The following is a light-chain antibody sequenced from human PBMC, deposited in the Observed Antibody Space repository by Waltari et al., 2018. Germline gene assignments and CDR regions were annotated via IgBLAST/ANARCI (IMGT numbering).Light chain of an antibody. J-gene: IGKJ4*02. CDR2: AAS. V-gene: IGKV1-39*01. CDR1: QPIYTY. Sequence: DIQITQSPSSLSASVGDRITITCRAGQPIYTYLNWYLQRPGRAPKLLIYAASTLQSVVPPRFSGSGSGTDFTLTIYSLQRDDFGTYFCQQRHSSPLTFGGGTKLE. CDR3: QQRHSSPLT.